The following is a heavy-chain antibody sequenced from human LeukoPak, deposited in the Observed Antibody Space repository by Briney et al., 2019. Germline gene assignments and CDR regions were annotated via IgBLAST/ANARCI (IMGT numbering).Heavy chain of an antibody. CDR1: GASIRDYY. V-gene: IGHV4-59*01. Sequence: PSETLSLTCTVAGASIRDYYWSWIRQPPGKGLEWIGYFYNSGHTNYNPSLKSRVTILVDTSKNQFSLQLSSVTAADTALYFCASRGVVRGISYYFDHWGQGTRVTVSS. D-gene: IGHD3-10*02. CDR2: FYNSGHT. CDR3: ASRGVVRGISYYFDH. J-gene: IGHJ4*02.